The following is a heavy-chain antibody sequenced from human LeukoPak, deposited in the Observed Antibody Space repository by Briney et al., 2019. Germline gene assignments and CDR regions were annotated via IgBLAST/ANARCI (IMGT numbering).Heavy chain of an antibody. J-gene: IGHJ6*02. CDR2: INPSGGST. V-gene: IGHV1-46*01. Sequence: ASVKVSCKASGGTFSSYAISWVRQAPGQGLEWMGIINPSGGSTSYAQKFQGRVTMTRDTSTSTVYMELSSLRSEDTAVYYCARGHMDVWGQGTTVTVSS. CDR3: ARGHMDV. CDR1: GGTFSSYA.